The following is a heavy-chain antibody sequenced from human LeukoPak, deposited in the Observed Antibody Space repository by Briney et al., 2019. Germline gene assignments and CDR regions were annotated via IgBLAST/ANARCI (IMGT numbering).Heavy chain of an antibody. CDR3: ARGGERWLQLNWFDP. V-gene: IGHV4-39*07. CDR2: IYYSGST. J-gene: IGHJ5*02. Sequence: SSETLSLTCTVSGGSISSSSYYWGWIRQPPGKGLEWIGSIYYSGSTYYNPSLKSRVTISVDTSKNQFSLKLSSVTAADTAVYYCARGGERWLQLNWFDPWGQGTLVTVSS. D-gene: IGHD5-24*01. CDR1: GGSISSSSYY.